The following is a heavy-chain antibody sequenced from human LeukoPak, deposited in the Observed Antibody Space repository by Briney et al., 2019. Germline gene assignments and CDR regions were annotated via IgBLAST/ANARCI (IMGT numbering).Heavy chain of an antibody. V-gene: IGHV3-66*01. CDR1: GFTVSSNS. Sequence: GGSLRLSCAASGFTVSSNSLSWVRQAPGKGLEWLSVIYSDGSTYYADSVKGRFTISRDSSKNTVYLQMNSLRAEDTAVYYCARDVAAPGGVYFDYWGQGTLVTVSS. CDR2: IYSDGST. J-gene: IGHJ4*02. CDR3: ARDVAAPGGVYFDY. D-gene: IGHD3-16*01.